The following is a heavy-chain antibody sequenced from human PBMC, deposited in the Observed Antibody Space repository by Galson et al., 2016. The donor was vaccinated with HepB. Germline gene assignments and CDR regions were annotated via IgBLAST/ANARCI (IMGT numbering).Heavy chain of an antibody. CDR1: GVSLGSHGYS. CDR3: ARGVVVRGAFDI. Sequence: TLSLTCEVSGVSLGSHGYSWNWVRQPPGKGLEWMGYIYHGGSTKYNPSLKSRVTMSLDASKNQFSLNLKSVTTADTAVYYCARGVVVRGAFDIWGQGTKGTVSS. J-gene: IGHJ3*02. CDR2: IYHGGST. D-gene: IGHD2-21*01. V-gene: IGHV4-30-2*01.